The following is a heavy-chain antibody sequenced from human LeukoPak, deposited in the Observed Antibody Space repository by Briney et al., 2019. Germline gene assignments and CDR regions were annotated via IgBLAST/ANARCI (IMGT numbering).Heavy chain of an antibody. J-gene: IGHJ4*02. Sequence: PGGSLRLSCAASGFTFSSYAMSWVRQAPGKGLEWVSAISGGGDSYYVDSVKGRFTISRDNSKKILYLQMSSLRAEDTAVYYCGKEVERHFDLKYWGQGALVTVSS. V-gene: IGHV3-23*01. CDR3: GKEVERHFDLKY. CDR2: ISGGGDS. CDR1: GFTFSSYA.